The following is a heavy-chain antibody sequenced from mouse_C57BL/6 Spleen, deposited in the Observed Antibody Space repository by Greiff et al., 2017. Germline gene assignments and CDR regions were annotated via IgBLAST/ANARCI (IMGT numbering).Heavy chain of an antibody. Sequence: VQGVESGAELVRPGTSVKVSCKASGYAFTNYLIEWVKQRPGQGLEWIGVINPGSGGTNYNEKFKGKATLTADKSSSTAYMQLSSLTSEDSAVYFCARLGKADYYAMDYWGQGTSVTVSS. CDR2: INPGSGGT. CDR1: GYAFTNYL. D-gene: IGHD4-1*01. J-gene: IGHJ4*01. V-gene: IGHV1-54*01. CDR3: ARLGKADYYAMDY.